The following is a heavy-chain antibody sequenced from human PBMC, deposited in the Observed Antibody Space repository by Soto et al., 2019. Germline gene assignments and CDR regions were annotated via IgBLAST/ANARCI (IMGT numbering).Heavy chain of an antibody. CDR3: AKRIGGIVQYGLAV. CDR1: GLTFSNHA. Sequence: EVQLLESGGGLVQPGGSLRLSCAASGLTFSNHAMNWVRQAPGKGLEWVSVISGSGDSTYYADSVKGRVTISRDNSKKTLYLKMDSLRVDDTAVYYCAKRIGGIVQYGLAVWGQGTTVTVSS. V-gene: IGHV3-23*01. D-gene: IGHD3-16*01. CDR2: ISGSGDST. J-gene: IGHJ6*02.